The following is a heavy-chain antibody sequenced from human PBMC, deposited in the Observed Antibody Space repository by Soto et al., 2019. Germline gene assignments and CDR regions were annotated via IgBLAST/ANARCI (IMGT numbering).Heavy chain of an antibody. CDR2: ILHSGET. CDR1: GDSITNSRW. V-gene: IGHV4-4*02. J-gene: IGHJ3*01. Sequence: QVQLQESGPGLVKPSGTLSLTCAVSGDSITNSRWWTWVRQPPGKGLEWIGDILHSGETNYNPSRKSRVFISVDKSQNQFSLRVSSVTAADTAVYYCAYSTGWYRHDVWGQGTVVTVSS. D-gene: IGHD6-19*01. CDR3: AYSTGWYRHDV.